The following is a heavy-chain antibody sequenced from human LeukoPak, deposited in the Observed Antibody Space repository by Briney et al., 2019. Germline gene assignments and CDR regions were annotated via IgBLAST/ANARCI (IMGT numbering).Heavy chain of an antibody. J-gene: IGHJ4*02. D-gene: IGHD3-22*01. CDR1: GGTFSSYA. Sequence: TVKVSCKASGGTFSSYAISWVRQAPGQGLEWMGGIIPIFGTANYAQKFQGRVTITADESTSTAYMELSSLRSEDTAVYYCARDIYYDSSGSPGFWGQGTLVTVSS. CDR3: ARDIYYDSSGSPGF. CDR2: IIPIFGTA. V-gene: IGHV1-69*13.